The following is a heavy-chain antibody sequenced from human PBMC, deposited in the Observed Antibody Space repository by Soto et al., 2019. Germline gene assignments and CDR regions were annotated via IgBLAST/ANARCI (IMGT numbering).Heavy chain of an antibody. CDR1: GFTFSSYS. Sequence: GGSLRLSCAASGFTFSSYSMNWVRQAPGKGLEWVSYVSSSSSTIYYADSVKGRFTISRDNAKNSLYLQMNSLRAEDTAVYYCARDLRELGAFDIWGQGTMVTVSS. D-gene: IGHD3-10*01. CDR3: ARDLRELGAFDI. CDR2: VSSSSSTI. V-gene: IGHV3-48*01. J-gene: IGHJ3*02.